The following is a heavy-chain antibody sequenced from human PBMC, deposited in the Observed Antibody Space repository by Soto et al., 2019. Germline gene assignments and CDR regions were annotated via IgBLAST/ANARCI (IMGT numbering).Heavy chain of an antibody. Sequence: QVQLVESGGGLVKPGGSLRLSCAASGFTFSDYYMSWIRQAPGKGLEWVSYISSSSSYTNYADSVKGRFTISRDNGKNSLYLQMNSLRAEDTAVYYCARGVETGTKLYYYYGMDVWGHETTVTVSS. J-gene: IGHJ6*02. CDR3: ARGVETGTKLYYYYGMDV. V-gene: IGHV3-11*06. CDR1: GFTFSDYY. CDR2: ISSSSSYT. D-gene: IGHD1-1*01.